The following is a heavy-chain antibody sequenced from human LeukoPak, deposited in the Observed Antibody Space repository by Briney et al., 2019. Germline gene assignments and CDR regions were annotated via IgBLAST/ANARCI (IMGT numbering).Heavy chain of an antibody. CDR2: IFYTGST. V-gene: IGHV4-39*01. CDR3: ARHTGYSCGLIDY. D-gene: IGHD5-18*01. J-gene: IGHJ4*02. Sequence: SETLSLTCTVSGGSISSGRYYWGWIRQPPGKGLEWIGSIFYTGSTYYNPSLKSRVTMSVDTSKNQFYLKLTSVTAADTAVYYCARHTGYSCGLIDYWGQGALVTVSS. CDR1: GGSISSGRYY.